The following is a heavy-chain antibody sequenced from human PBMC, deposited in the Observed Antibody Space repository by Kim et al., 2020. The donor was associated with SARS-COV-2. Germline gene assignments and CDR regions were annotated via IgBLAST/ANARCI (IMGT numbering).Heavy chain of an antibody. CDR1: GFTFSSYA. CDR3: ARDDDILTGNYYYYGMDV. Sequence: GGSLRLSCAASGFTFSSYAMHWVRQAPGKGLEWVAVISYDGSNKYYADSVKGRFTISRDNSKNTLYLQMNSLRAEDTAVYYCARDDDILTGNYYYYGMDVWGQGTTVTVSS. CDR2: ISYDGSNK. D-gene: IGHD3-9*01. V-gene: IGHV3-30*04. J-gene: IGHJ6*02.